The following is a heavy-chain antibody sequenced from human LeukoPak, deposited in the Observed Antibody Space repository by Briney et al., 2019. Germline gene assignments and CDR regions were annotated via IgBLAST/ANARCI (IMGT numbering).Heavy chain of an antibody. CDR1: GYTFSGYY. D-gene: IGHD6-13*01. CDR3: ARDLTGGIAAAGDWFDP. J-gene: IGHJ5*02. CDR2: INPDSGDR. Sequence: ASVKVSCKASGYTFSGYYIHWVRHAPGQGLEWVGRINPDSGDRNNVRKFLGRVTMTRDTSITTAYLEVSSLRPDDTAMYYCARDLTGGIAAAGDWFDPWGQGTLVTVSS. V-gene: IGHV1-2*06.